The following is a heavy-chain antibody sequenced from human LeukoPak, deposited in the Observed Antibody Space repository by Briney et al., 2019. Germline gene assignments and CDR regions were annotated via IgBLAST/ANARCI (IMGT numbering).Heavy chain of an antibody. V-gene: IGHV3-66*01. CDR1: GFTVSSNY. Sequence: GGSLRLSCAASGFTVSSNYVSWVRQAPGKGLEWAPLIYSGGSTYYADSVKGRFTISRDNSKNTVYLQMNSLRAEDTAVYFCATWPSGYDNWGQGTLVTVSS. CDR3: ATWPSGYDN. CDR2: IYSGGST. D-gene: IGHD5-12*01. J-gene: IGHJ4*02.